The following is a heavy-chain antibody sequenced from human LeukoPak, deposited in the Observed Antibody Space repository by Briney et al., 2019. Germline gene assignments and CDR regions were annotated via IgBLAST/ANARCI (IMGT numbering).Heavy chain of an antibody. CDR1: GGSISSGDYY. Sequence: PSQTLSLTCTVSGGSISSGDYYWSWIRQPPGKGLEWIGYIYYSGSTYYNPSLKSRVTISVDTSKNQFSLKLSSVTAADTAVYYCASGGYSYGGIYYYYYYYMDVWGKGTTVTVSS. CDR2: IYYSGST. J-gene: IGHJ6*03. D-gene: IGHD5-18*01. CDR3: ASGGYSYGGIYYYYYYYMDV. V-gene: IGHV4-30-4*08.